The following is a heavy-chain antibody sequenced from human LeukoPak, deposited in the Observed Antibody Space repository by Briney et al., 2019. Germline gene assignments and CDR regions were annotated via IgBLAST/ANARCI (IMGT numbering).Heavy chain of an antibody. CDR2: ISWNSGNI. D-gene: IGHD3-10*01. J-gene: IGHJ4*02. CDR1: GFTFDGYA. CDR3: AKDVGSRSSSASYFEY. V-gene: IGHV3-9*01. Sequence: GRSLRLSCAASGFTFDGYAMHWVRQGPGKGLEWVSGISWNSGNIGYADSVKGRFTISRDNAKNSLYLQMNSLRAEDTALYYCAKDVGSRSSSASYFEYWGQGTLVTVSS.